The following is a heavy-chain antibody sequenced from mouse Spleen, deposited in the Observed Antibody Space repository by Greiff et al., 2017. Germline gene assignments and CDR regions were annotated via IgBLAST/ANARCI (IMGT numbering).Heavy chain of an antibody. CDR2: ISSGGSYT. Sequence: EVHLVESGGGLVKPGGSLKLSCAASGFTFSSYAMSWVRQTPEKRLEWVATISSGGSYTYYPDSVKGRFTISRDNAKNTLYLQMSSLRSEDTAMYYCARHEFAYWGQGTLVTVSA. CDR3: ARHEFAY. J-gene: IGHJ3*01. CDR1: GFTFSSYA. V-gene: IGHV5-9-3*01.